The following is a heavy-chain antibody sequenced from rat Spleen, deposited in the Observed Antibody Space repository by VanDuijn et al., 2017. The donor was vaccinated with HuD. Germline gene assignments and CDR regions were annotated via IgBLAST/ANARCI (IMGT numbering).Heavy chain of an antibody. J-gene: IGHJ3*01. Sequence: EVQLVETGGGFVQPGRSLKLSCVASGFTFSNYWMYWVRQAPGKGLEWVSSICADGVNTYYPDSVKGRFTISRANSENTVYLQMNSLRSEDTATYYCTAHGSRISRFAYWGQGTLVTVSP. CDR1: GFTFSNYW. CDR2: ICADGVNT. D-gene: IGHD2-7*01. V-gene: IGHV5-58*01. CDR3: TAHGSRISRFAY.